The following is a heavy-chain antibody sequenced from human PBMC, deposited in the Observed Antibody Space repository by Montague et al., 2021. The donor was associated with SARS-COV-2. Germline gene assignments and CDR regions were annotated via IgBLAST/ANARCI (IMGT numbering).Heavy chain of an antibody. CDR3: ARHGLRGYSGCDPGRH. J-gene: IGHJ4*02. D-gene: IGHD5-12*01. V-gene: IGHV4-39*01. CDR2: LYYSGRT. CDR1: GGSIVSSSYY. Sequence: SETLSLTCTVSGGSIVSSSYYWDWIRQPPGQGLEYIGSLYYSGRTFHNPSLKSRATMSVDTSRHQFSLNLTSVTAADTARYFCARHGLRGYSGCDPGRHRGRGILVIVSS.